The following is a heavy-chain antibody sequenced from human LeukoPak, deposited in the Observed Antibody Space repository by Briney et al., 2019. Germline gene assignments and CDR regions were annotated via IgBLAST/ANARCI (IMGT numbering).Heavy chain of an antibody. CDR2: INQSGIT. CDR3: ARQMVGGSYSYAFGY. V-gene: IGHV4-34*01. D-gene: IGHD3-16*01. J-gene: IGHJ4*02. Sequence: SETLSLTCAVYGDSFSGSYWTWIRQPPGKGLEWIGEINQSGITNYNPSLESRVTISLDTSKNQFSLKVNSVTAADTAVYYCARQMVGGSYSYAFGYWGQGTLVTVSS. CDR1: GDSFSGSY.